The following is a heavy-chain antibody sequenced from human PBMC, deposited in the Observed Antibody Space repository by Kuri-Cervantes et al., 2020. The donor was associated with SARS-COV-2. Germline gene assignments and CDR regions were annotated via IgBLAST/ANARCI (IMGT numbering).Heavy chain of an antibody. CDR3: VRIRAATVIADY. D-gene: IGHD4-11*01. CDR2: IDWDDDK. V-gene: IGHV2-70*11. Sequence: SGPTLVKPTQTLTLTCTFSGFSLTTSGMCVAWIRQPPGKALEWLARIDWDDDKYYKTSLNTRLSISKDTSKDQVVLTMTNMDPVDTATYYCVRIRAATVIADYWGQGTLVTVLL. J-gene: IGHJ4*02. CDR1: GFSLTTSGMC.